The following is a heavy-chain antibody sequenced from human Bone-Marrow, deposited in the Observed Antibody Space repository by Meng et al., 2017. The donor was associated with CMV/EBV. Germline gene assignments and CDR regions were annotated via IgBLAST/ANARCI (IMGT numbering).Heavy chain of an antibody. J-gene: IGHJ3*02. CDR3: ASDRWKWTPRVAFDI. CDR2: ISAYNGNT. D-gene: IGHD1-1*01. V-gene: IGHV1-18*01. Sequence: ASVKVSCKASGYTFTSYGISWVRQAPGQGLEWMGWISAYNGNTNYAQKLQGRVTMTTDTSTSTAYMELRSLRSDDTAVYYCASDRWKWTPRVAFDIWGQGTMVTFSS. CDR1: GYTFTSYG.